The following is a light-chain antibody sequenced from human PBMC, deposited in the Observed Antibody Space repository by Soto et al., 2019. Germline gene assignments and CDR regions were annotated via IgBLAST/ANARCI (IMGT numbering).Light chain of an antibody. CDR1: SGHTTYA. CDR2: VNGDGRH. Sequence: QSVLTQSPSASASLGASVKLTCTLNSGHTTYAIAWHQQQPEKGPRYLMKVNGDGRHNKGDGIPYRFSGSSSGAERYLTISSLLSEDECYYYSQTWGTGVQVFGGGTKLTVL. CDR3: QTWGTGVQV. J-gene: IGLJ3*02. V-gene: IGLV4-69*01.